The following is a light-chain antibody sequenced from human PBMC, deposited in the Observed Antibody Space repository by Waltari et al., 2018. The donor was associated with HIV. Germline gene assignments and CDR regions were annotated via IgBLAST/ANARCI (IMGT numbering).Light chain of an antibody. CDR2: AAS. V-gene: IGKV1-39*01. CDR1: QSISSY. Sequence: DIQMTQSPSSLSPSVGDRVTITCRASQSISSYLNWYQHKPGKAPKLLIYAASSLQSGVPSRFSGSGSGTDFTLTISSLQPEDFATYYCQQSYNTPPWTFGQGTKVAFK. J-gene: IGKJ1*01. CDR3: QQSYNTPPWT.